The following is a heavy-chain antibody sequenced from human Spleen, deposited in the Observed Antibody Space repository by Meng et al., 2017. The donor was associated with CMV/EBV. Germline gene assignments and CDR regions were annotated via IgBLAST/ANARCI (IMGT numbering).Heavy chain of an antibody. D-gene: IGHD5-18*01. V-gene: IGHV4-34*01. CDR2: IDDSGST. Sequence: CAVYGGSLSGYYWSWVRQPPGKGLEWIGEIDDSGSTNYNPSLKSRVTISVDTSKNQFSLNLSSVTAADTAVYYCARLGYSYGSYYFDYWGQGTLVTVSS. CDR3: ARLGYSYGSYYFDY. J-gene: IGHJ4*02. CDR1: GGSLSGYY.